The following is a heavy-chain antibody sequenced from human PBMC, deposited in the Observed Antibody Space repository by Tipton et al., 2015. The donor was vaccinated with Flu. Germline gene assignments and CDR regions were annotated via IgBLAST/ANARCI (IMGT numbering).Heavy chain of an antibody. Sequence: LRLSCTVSGGSISSYYWSWIRQPPGKGLEWIGYIYYSGSTNYNPSLKSRVTISVDTSKNQFSLKLSSVTAADTAVYYCARYGTHDGSRYFQHWGQGTLVTVSS. J-gene: IGHJ1*01. CDR2: IYYSGST. V-gene: IGHV4-59*01. CDR1: GGSISSYY. CDR3: ARYGTHDGSRYFQH. D-gene: IGHD1-1*01.